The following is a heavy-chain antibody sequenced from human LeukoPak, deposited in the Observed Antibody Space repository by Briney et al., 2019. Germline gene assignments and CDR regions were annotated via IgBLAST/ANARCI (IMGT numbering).Heavy chain of an antibody. CDR1: GYTFTSYG. D-gene: IGHD6-19*01. J-gene: IGHJ4*02. V-gene: IGHV1-18*01. CDR2: ISAYNGNT. Sequence: ASVKVSCKASGYTFTSYGISWVRQSPGQGLEWMGWISAYNGNTNYAQKLQGRVTMTTDTSTSTAYMELRSLRSDDTAVYYCARVEAVAGTFDYWGQGTLVTVSS. CDR3: ARVEAVAGTFDY.